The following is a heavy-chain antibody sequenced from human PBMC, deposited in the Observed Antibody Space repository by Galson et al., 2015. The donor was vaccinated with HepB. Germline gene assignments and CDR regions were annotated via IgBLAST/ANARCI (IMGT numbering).Heavy chain of an antibody. CDR1: GFTFSGYW. D-gene: IGHD3-10*01. CDR3: APNMVRGAFFDY. CDR2: IKQDGSEK. Sequence: SLRLSCAASGFTFSGYWMSWVRQAPGKGLEWVANIKQDGSEKYYVDSVKGRFTISRDNAKNSLYLQMNSLRAEDTAVYYCAPNMVRGAFFDYWGQGTLVTVSS. J-gene: IGHJ4*02. V-gene: IGHV3-7*03.